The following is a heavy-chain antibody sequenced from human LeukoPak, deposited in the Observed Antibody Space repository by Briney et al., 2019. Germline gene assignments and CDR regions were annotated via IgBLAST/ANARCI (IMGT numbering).Heavy chain of an antibody. CDR3: ARDPYYYDSSGYL. V-gene: IGHV1-69*13. CDR1: GYSFTRYG. J-gene: IGHJ4*02. CDR2: IIPIFGTA. Sequence: GASVKVSCKASGYSFTRYGFSWVRQAPGQGLEWMGGIIPIFGTANYAQKFQGRVTITADESTSTAYMELSSLRSEDTAVYYCARDPYYYDSSGYLWGQGTLVTVSS. D-gene: IGHD3-22*01.